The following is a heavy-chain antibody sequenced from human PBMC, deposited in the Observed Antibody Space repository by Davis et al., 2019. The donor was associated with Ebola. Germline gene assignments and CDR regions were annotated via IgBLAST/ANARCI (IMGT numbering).Heavy chain of an antibody. V-gene: IGHV4-59*02. CDR1: GGSVFGYY. Sequence: PSETLSLTCTVSGGSVFGYYWSWIWQPPGGGLQWIGYSYYPGTTNYNPSLWGQVNIDIDTSKTEVSLEIKSVSAADTAVYYCGSGPTGWFDSWGQGTRVTVSS. D-gene: IGHD3-9*01. CDR2: SYYPGTT. CDR3: GSGPTGWFDS. J-gene: IGHJ5*01.